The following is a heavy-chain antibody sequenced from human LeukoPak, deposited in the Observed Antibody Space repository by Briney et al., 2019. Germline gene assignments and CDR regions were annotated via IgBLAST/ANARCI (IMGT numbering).Heavy chain of an antibody. D-gene: IGHD4-17*01. Sequence: PSETLSLTCAVYGGSFSGYYWSWIRQPAGKGLEWIGRIYTSESTNYNPSLKSRVTISVDTSKNQFSLKLSSVTAADTAVYYCAREGIGYGDYGYWGQGTLVTVSS. CDR2: IYTSEST. CDR3: AREGIGYGDYGY. V-gene: IGHV4-4*07. J-gene: IGHJ4*02. CDR1: GGSFSGYY.